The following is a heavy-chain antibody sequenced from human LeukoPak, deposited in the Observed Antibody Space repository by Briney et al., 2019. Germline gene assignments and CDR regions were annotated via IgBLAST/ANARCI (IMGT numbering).Heavy chain of an antibody. CDR3: TKWSGFGND. Sequence: GGSLRLSCAASGLTFSSYSMTWVRQTPGKGLEWVSGISDSGDSTYYADSVKGRFTISRDNSRNTLYLEMNGLRAEDTAVYYCTKWSGFGNDWGQGTLVTVSS. V-gene: IGHV3-23*01. CDR1: GLTFSSYS. D-gene: IGHD3-10*01. J-gene: IGHJ4*02. CDR2: ISDSGDST.